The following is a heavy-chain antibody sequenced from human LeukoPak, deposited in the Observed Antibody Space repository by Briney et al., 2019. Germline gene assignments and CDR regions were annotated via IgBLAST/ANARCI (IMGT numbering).Heavy chain of an antibody. CDR2: IHTYNGHT. D-gene: IGHD3-22*01. CDR3: ATPQGDYYDSSGYYPFDY. CDR1: GYTFNSYG. Sequence: ASVKVSCKSSGYTFNSYGITWVRQAPGQGLEWMGWIHTYNGHTNYAQKFQGRVTVTADKSTSTAYMELSSLRSEDTAVYYCATPQGDYYDSSGYYPFDYWGQGTLVTVSS. V-gene: IGHV1-18*01. J-gene: IGHJ4*02.